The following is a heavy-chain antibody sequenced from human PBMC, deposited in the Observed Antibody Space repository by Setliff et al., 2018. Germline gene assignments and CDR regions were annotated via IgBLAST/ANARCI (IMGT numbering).Heavy chain of an antibody. Sequence: SETLSLTCTVSGGSISSYYWSWIRQPAGKGLEWIGRIYTSGSTNYNPSLKSRVTMSVDTSKNQFSLKLSSVTAADAAVYYCARSYYNFWSGYYRVNWFDPWGQGTLVTVSS. D-gene: IGHD3-3*01. CDR1: GGSISSYY. CDR2: IYTSGST. J-gene: IGHJ5*02. V-gene: IGHV4-4*07. CDR3: ARSYYNFWSGYYRVNWFDP.